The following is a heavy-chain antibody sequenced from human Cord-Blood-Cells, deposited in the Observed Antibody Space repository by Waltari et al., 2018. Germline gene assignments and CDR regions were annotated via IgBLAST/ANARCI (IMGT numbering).Heavy chain of an antibody. CDR2: IYYSGST. D-gene: IGHD1-1*01. CDR3: ARRTNARRAFDI. Sequence: QVQLQESGPGLVKPSETLSLTCTVSGGSVSSGSYYWSWIRQPPGKGLEWIGYIYYSGSTNYNPSLKSRVTISVDTSKNQFSLKLSSVTAADTAVYYCARRTNARRAFDIWGQGTMVTVSS. J-gene: IGHJ3*02. V-gene: IGHV4-61*01. CDR1: GGSVSSGSYY.